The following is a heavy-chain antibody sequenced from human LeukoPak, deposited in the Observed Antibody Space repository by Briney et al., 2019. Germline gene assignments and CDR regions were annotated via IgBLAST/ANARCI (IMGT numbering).Heavy chain of an antibody. V-gene: IGHV4-30-2*01. J-gene: IGHJ4*02. CDR3: ARGDGYKGGYFDY. Sequence: SETLSLTCTVSGGSISSGGYYWSWIRQPPGKGLEWIGYIYHSGSTYYNPSLKSRVTISVDRSKNQFSLKLSSVTAADTAVYYCARGDGYKGGYFDYWGQGTLVTVSS. CDR2: IYHSGST. CDR1: GGSISSGGYY. D-gene: IGHD5-12*01.